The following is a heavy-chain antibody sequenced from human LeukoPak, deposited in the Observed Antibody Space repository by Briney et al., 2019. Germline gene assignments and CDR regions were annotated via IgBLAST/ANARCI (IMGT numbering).Heavy chain of an antibody. Sequence: GGSLRLSCAASGFTFNTYSMNWVRQAPGEGLEWVSSISPTSGHIYYADSVKGRFTISRDNAQSSLYLQMSSLRTEDTAVYYCARGLPNYYGMDVWGQGTTVTVSS. V-gene: IGHV3-21*01. CDR1: GFTFNTYS. CDR2: ISPTSGHI. J-gene: IGHJ6*02. CDR3: ARGLPNYYGMDV.